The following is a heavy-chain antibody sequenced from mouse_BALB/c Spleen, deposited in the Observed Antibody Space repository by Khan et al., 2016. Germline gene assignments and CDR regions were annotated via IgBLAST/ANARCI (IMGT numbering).Heavy chain of an antibody. V-gene: IGHV1-77*01. Sequence: QVQLKESGPELVKPGASVKMSCKASGYTFTDYVISWVKQRTGQGLEWIGEIYPGSGSTYYNEKFKGKATLTADKSSNTAYMQLSSLTSEDSAVYFCARGGYGGDYWGQGTSVTVSS. CDR3: ARGGYGGDY. CDR1: GYTFTDYV. D-gene: IGHD2-14*01. CDR2: IYPGSGST. J-gene: IGHJ4*01.